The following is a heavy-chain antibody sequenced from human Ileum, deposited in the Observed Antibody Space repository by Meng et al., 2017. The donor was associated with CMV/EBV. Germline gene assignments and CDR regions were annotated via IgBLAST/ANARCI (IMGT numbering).Heavy chain of an antibody. J-gene: IGHJ4*02. CDR3: AKDRLSIAFLDY. Sequence: GESLKISCAASGFTFSSYGMSWVRQAPGKGLEWVSGISDTGCSTYHADSVKGRFTISRDNPNKTLDLQMDRLRGEGTAVYYCAKDRLSIAFLDYWGQGTQVTVSS. D-gene: IGHD2/OR15-2a*01. CDR1: GFTFSSYG. CDR2: ISDTGCST. V-gene: IGHV3-23*01.